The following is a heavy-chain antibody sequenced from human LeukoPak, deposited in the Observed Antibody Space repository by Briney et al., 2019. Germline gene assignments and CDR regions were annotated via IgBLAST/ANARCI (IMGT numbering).Heavy chain of an antibody. D-gene: IGHD2-2*01. CDR2: IWNDGINK. J-gene: IGHJ3*02. CDR3: ARAEVPAAIKSGAFDI. V-gene: IGHV3-33*08. Sequence: GGSLRLSCAASGFTFSSYAMSWVRQAPGKGLEWVAVIWNDGINKYYADSVKGRFTISRDNSKNTLYLQMNSLRAEDTAVYYCARAEVPAAIKSGAFDIWGQGIMVTVSS. CDR1: GFTFSSYA.